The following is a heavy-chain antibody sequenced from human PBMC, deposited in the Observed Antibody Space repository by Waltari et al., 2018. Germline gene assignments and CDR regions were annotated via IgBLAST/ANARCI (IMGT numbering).Heavy chain of an antibody. V-gene: IGHV1-2*02. CDR2: INPNRGGT. CDR3: ARDDDYGDYAKSY. D-gene: IGHD4-17*01. Sequence: QVQLVQSGAEVKKPGASVKVSCKASGYTFTGYYMHWVRQAPGQGLEWRGWINPNRGGTNYAQKVQGRVTMTRDTSIITAYMELSRLRSDDTAVYYCARDDDYGDYAKSYWGQGTLVTVSS. CDR1: GYTFTGYY. J-gene: IGHJ4*02.